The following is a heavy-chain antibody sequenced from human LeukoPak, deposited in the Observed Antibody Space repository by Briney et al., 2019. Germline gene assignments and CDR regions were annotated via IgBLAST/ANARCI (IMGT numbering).Heavy chain of an antibody. J-gene: IGHJ4*02. CDR1: GYTFTSHY. CDR2: INPSAYST. Sequence: ASVKVSCKASGYTFTSHYVHWVRQAPGQGLEWMGLINPSAYSTIYAQKFQGRVTMTWDMSTSTVYMDLSSLRAEDTAVYYCARAPTYGPGSSFDYWGQGTLVTVSS. CDR3: ARAPTYGPGSSFDY. V-gene: IGHV1-46*01. D-gene: IGHD3-10*01.